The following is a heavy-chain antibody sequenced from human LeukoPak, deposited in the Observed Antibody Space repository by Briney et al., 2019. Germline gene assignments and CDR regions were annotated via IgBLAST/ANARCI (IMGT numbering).Heavy chain of an antibody. J-gene: IGHJ3*02. Sequence: PSETLSLTCTVSGGSISSYYWSWIRQPPGKGLEWIGYIYYSGSTNYNPSLKSRVTISVDTSKSQFSLKLSSVTAADTAVYYCAATYYYGSGSYNAFDIWGQGTMVTVSS. CDR3: AATYYYGSGSYNAFDI. CDR2: IYYSGST. D-gene: IGHD3-10*01. V-gene: IGHV4-59*01. CDR1: GGSISSYY.